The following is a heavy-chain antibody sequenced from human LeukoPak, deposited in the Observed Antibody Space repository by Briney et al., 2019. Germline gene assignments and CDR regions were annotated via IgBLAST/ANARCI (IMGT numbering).Heavy chain of an antibody. J-gene: IGHJ5*02. CDR2: FSGNGGST. V-gene: IGHV3-23*01. D-gene: IGHD5-18*01. CDR3: AKSVGTAMVPGS. CDR1: GFTFSSYA. Sequence: PGGSLRLSCAASGFTFSSYAMSWVRQAPGKGLEWVSTFSGNGGSTYYADSVKGRFTISRDNSRNTLYLQMNSLRAEDTAVYYCAKSVGTAMVPGSWGQGTLVPVSS.